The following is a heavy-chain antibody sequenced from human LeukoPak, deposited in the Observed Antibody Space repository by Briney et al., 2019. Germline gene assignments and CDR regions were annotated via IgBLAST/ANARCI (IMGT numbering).Heavy chain of an antibody. CDR3: ATPGRPQGVDYFDY. Sequence: ASVKVSCKASGYTFTSYGISWVRQAPGQGLEWMGWISAHNGNENYPQNLQGRVTMTTDTSTSTAYMGLRSLRSDDTAVYYCATPGRPQGVDYFDYWGQGTLVTVSS. CDR1: GYTFTSYG. J-gene: IGHJ4*02. V-gene: IGHV1-18*01. CDR2: ISAHNGNE. D-gene: IGHD3-10*01.